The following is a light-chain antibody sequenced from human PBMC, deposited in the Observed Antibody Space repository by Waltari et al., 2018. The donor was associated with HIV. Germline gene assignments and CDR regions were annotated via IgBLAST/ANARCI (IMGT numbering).Light chain of an antibody. CDR1: ALPKQD. V-gene: IGLV3-25*03. CDR3: QSADSSGTYPYAV. J-gene: IGLJ7*01. Sequence: SYELTQPPSVSVSPGQTARITCSGDALPKQDAYWYQQKPGQAPRLVLDKDTERPSGNPERFSGSSSGTTVTLTISGVQAEDEADYYCQSADSSGTYPYAVFGGGTQLTVL. CDR2: KDT.